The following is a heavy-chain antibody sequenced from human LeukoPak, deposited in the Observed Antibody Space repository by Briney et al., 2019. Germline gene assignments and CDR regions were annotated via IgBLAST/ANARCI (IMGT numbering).Heavy chain of an antibody. V-gene: IGHV1-69*13. CDR2: IIPIFGTA. CDR3: ARARDYGVYSSSPFAY. D-gene: IGHD6-6*01. CDR1: GGTFSSYA. Sequence: ASVKVSCKASGGTFSSYAISWVRQAPGQGLEWRGGIIPIFGTANYAQKFQGRVTITADESTSTAYMELSSLRSEDTAVYYCARARDYGVYSSSPFAYWGQGTLVTVSS. J-gene: IGHJ4*02.